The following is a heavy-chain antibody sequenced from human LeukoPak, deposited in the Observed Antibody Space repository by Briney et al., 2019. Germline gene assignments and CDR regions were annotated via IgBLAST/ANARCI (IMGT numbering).Heavy chain of an antibody. CDR1: GFTFSSYA. CDR3: AKEKEFYFDN. D-gene: IGHD3-10*01. V-gene: IGHV3-23*01. Sequence: GGCLRLSCAASGFTFSSYAMSWVRQAPGKGLEWVSGISKSGGSSYYADSVKGRFTISRDNSKNTLYLQMNSLRAEDTAVYYCAKEKEFYFDNWGQGALVTVSS. J-gene: IGHJ4*02. CDR2: ISKSGGSS.